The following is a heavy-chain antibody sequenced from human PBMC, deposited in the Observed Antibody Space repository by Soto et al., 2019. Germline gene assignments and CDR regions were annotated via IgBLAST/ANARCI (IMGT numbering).Heavy chain of an antibody. J-gene: IGHJ6*02. CDR2: ISASGGST. CDR1: GFTFGIHA. V-gene: IGHV3-23*01. D-gene: IGHD2-15*01. CDR3: GKGSATTNYYYYATDV. Sequence: EVQLLESGGGLVQPGGSLRLSCAASGFTFGIHAMIWVRQAPGKGLEWVSIISASGGSTYYANSVKGRFTISRDNSKKTVYLQTNSPRGKVTAVYYCGKGSATTNYYYYATDVWSQGTTVTVS.